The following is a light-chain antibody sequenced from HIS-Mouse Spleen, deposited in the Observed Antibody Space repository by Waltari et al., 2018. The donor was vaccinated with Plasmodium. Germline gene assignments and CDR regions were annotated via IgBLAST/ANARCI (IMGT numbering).Light chain of an antibody. CDR3: QAWDSSTVV. J-gene: IGLJ2*01. Sequence: SYELPQPPSVSVSPGPTATITCSGAKSGDKYACWYQQKPGQPPVLVISQDSKRPSGIPERFSGSNSGNTATLTISGTQAMDEADYYCQAWDSSTVVFGGGTKLTVL. V-gene: IGLV3-1*01. CDR1: KSGDKY. CDR2: QDS.